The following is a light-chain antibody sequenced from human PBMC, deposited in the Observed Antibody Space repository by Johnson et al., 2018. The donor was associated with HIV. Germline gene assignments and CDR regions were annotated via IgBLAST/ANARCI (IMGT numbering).Light chain of an antibody. CDR3: GTWDSSLSANV. J-gene: IGLJ1*01. CDR2: DNN. V-gene: IGLV1-51*01. Sequence: QSVLTQPPSVSAAPGQKVTISCSGSTSNIGNNYVSWYQQFPGTAPKLLIYDNNKRPSGIPDRFSGSKSGTSATLGITGLQTGDEADYYCGTWDSSLSANVFGTWTKVTVL. CDR1: TSNIGNNY.